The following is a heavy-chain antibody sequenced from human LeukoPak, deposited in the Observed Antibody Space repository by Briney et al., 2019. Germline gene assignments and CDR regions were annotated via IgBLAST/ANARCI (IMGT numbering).Heavy chain of an antibody. CDR1: GFTFSSYA. CDR3: ARRIGAYAHWYFDL. D-gene: IGHD2-15*01. V-gene: IGHV3-30*04. CDR2: ISYDGSNK. Sequence: QPGGSLRLSCAASGFTFSSYAMHWVRQAPGKGLEWVAVISYDGSNKYYADSVKGRFTISRDNSKNTLYLQMNSLRAEDTAVYYCARRIGAYAHWYFDLWGRGTLVTVSS. J-gene: IGHJ2*01.